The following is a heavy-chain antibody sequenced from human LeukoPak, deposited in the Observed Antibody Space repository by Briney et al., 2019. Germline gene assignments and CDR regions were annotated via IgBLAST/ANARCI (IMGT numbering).Heavy chain of an antibody. V-gene: IGHV4-59*01. D-gene: IGHD4-17*01. J-gene: IGHJ4*01. CDR3: ARHTTVVTPLDY. CDR1: GGSFSGYY. Sequence: SETLSLTCAVYGGSFSGYYWSWIRQPPGKGLEWIGYIYYSGSTNYDPSLKSRVTISVDTSKNLFSLKLKSVIAADTAVYYCARHTTVVTPLDYWGHGTLVTVSS. CDR2: IYYSGST.